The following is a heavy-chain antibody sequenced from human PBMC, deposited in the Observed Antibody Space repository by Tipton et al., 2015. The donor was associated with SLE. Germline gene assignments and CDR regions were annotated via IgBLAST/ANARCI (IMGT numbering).Heavy chain of an antibody. D-gene: IGHD6-13*01. CDR2: FYHGGNT. V-gene: IGHV4-38-2*02. Sequence: TLSLTCRVSGYSITSGYYWGWIRQPPGKGLEWIGRFYHGGNTHYSSSLKSRVTISVDTSENQFSLKLTSLTASDTAVYYCARGEFGSGWYAWGQGMLVTVSS. J-gene: IGHJ5*02. CDR3: ARGEFGSGWYA. CDR1: GYSITSGYY.